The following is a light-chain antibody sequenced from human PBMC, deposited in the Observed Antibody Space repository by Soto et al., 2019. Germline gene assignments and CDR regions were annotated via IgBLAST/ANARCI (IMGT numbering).Light chain of an antibody. CDR3: ATWDSNTQV. J-gene: IGLJ3*02. V-gene: IGLV4-60*02. CDR1: SGHNNCI. Sequence: QPVLTQSSSASASLGSSVKLTCSLSSGHNNCIIVWHQQQPGKAPRYLMKIEASGSYNQGSGIPDRFSGSRSGADRYLTISSLQLEDEADYYCATWDSNTQVFGGGTKLTVL. CDR2: IEASGSY.